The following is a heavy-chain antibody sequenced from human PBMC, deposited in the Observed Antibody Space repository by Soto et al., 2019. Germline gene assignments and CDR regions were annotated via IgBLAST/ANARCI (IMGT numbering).Heavy chain of an antibody. CDR2: ISAYNGDT. CDR1: GYTFTSYG. Sequence: QVQLVQSGGEVKKPGASVKVSCKVSGYTFTSYGISWVRQAPGQGLEWMGWISAYNGDTNYAQKFKGRVTMTTDTSKTTAYMELRSLRSDDTAVYYCARDAPYSSAGRRYYYGVDVWGQGTTVTVSS. V-gene: IGHV1-18*01. D-gene: IGHD5-18*01. J-gene: IGHJ6*02. CDR3: ARDAPYSSAGRRYYYGVDV.